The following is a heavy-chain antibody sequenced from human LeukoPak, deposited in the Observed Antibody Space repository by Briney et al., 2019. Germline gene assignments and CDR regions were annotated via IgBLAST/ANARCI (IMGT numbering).Heavy chain of an antibody. D-gene: IGHD5-12*01. Sequence: GGSLRLSCAVSGFTFDDYAMHWVRQVPGKGLEWVSGINWNSDSIGYADSAKGRFTTSRDNAKNSLYLQMNSLRAKDTAFYYCAINGGGDSGYGNFDYWGQGTLVTVSS. CDR3: AINGGGDSGYGNFDY. CDR2: INWNSDSI. J-gene: IGHJ4*02. CDR1: GFTFDDYA. V-gene: IGHV3-9*01.